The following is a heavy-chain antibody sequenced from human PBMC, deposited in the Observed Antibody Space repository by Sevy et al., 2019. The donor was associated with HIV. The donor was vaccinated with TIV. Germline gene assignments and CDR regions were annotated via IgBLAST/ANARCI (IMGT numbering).Heavy chain of an antibody. V-gene: IGHV1-2*06. Sequence: ASVKVSCKASGHTFIRSGISWVRQAPGQGLEWMGRINPNSGGTNYAQKFQGRVTMTRDTSISTAYMELSRLRSDDTAVYYCASSTSSVVVPADYGMDVWGQGTTVTVSS. CDR1: GHTFIRSG. D-gene: IGHD2-2*01. CDR3: ASSTSSVVVPADYGMDV. J-gene: IGHJ6*02. CDR2: INPNSGGT.